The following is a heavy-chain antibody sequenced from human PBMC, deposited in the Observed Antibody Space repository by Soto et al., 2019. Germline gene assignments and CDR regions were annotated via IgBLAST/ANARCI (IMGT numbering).Heavy chain of an antibody. CDR1: GDSVSSNSAA. CDR2: TYYRSKWYN. D-gene: IGHD3-3*01. J-gene: IGHJ6*02. Sequence: SPTLSLTCAISGDSVSSNSAAWNWIRQSPSRGLEWLGRTYYRSKWYNDYAVSVKSRITINPDTSKNQFSLQLNSVTPEDTAVYYCARVPVTIFGVVLTGMDVWGQGTTVTVSS. V-gene: IGHV6-1*01. CDR3: ARVPVTIFGVVLTGMDV.